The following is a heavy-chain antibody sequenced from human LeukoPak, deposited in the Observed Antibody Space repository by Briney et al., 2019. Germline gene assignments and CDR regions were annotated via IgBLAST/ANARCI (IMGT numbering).Heavy chain of an antibody. V-gene: IGHV3-21*01. CDR3: AKGMGFLTSVDY. CDR2: ITSRSSFI. J-gene: IGHJ4*02. D-gene: IGHD4-17*01. Sequence: GGSLRLSCAASRFTCSDYSMNWVRPAPGQGLEWVSSITSRSSFIYYGDSVKGRFTMSRDNAKNSLYLQMNSLRVEDTAVYYCAKGMGFLTSVDYWGQGTLVTVPS. CDR1: RFTCSDYS.